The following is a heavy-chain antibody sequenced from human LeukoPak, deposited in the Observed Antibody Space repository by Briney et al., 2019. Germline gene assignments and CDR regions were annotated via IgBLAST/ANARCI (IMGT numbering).Heavy chain of an antibody. Sequence: GGSLRLSCAASGFTFSDYYMSWIRQAPGKGLEWVSYISSSGSTIYYADSVKGRFTISRDNAKNSLYLQMNSLRAEDTAVYYCAMFLQVTSKPYYYYYGMDVWGQGTTVTVSS. CDR3: AMFLQVTSKPYYYYYGMDV. D-gene: IGHD4-17*01. CDR2: ISSSGSTI. J-gene: IGHJ6*02. CDR1: GFTFSDYY. V-gene: IGHV3-11*04.